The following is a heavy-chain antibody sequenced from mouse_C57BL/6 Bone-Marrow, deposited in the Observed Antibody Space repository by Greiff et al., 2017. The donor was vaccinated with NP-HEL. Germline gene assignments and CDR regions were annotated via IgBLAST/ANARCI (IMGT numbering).Heavy chain of an antibody. J-gene: IGHJ1*03. CDR1: GYTFTSYW. D-gene: IGHD1-1*01. CDR2: IYPGSGST. CDR3: ARELYYYGSKGDWYFEV. Sequence: QVQLQQPGAELVKPGASVKMSCKASGYTFTSYWITWVKQRPGQGLEWIGDIYPGSGSTNYNEKFKSKATLTVDTSSSTAYMQLSSLTSEDSAVYYCARELYYYGSKGDWYFEVWGTGTTVTVSS. V-gene: IGHV1-55*01.